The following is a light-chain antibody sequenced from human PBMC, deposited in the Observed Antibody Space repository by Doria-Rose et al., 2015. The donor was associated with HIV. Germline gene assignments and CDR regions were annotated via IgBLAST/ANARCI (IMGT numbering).Light chain of an antibody. V-gene: IGLV3-19*01. CDR1: SLRSSY. CDR3: SSRDSSANHVL. CDR2: GKN. J-gene: IGLJ2*01. Sequence: SVVTQEPAVSVALRQTVRITCRGDSLRSSYASWYQQQPGQAPILVIYGKNNRPSGIPDRFSGSSSGNTASLTITGAQAEDEADYYCSSRDSSANHVLFGGGTKVTVL.